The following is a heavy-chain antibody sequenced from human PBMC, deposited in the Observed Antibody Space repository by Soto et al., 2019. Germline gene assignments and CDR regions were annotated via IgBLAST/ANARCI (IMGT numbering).Heavy chain of an antibody. D-gene: IGHD4-17*01. Sequence: GGSLRLSCAASGFTFSSYAMSWVRQAPGKGLEWVSAISGSGGSTYYADSVKGRFTISRDNSKNTLYLQMNSLRAEDTAVYYCAKGRTNHDYGDYGGEYWGQGTLVTVSS. CDR1: GFTFSSYA. V-gene: IGHV3-23*01. J-gene: IGHJ4*02. CDR2: ISGSGGST. CDR3: AKGRTNHDYGDYGGEY.